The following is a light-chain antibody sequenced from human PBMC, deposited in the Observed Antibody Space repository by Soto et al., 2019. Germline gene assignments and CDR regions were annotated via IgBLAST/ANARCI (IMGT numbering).Light chain of an antibody. Sequence: EVVLTQTPGTLSLSPVGRACLSCRASQSVGTFLAWYQQRSGQAPRLLIYGASTRASGIPDRFSGSGSGTDFTLTISRLEPEDFGVYYCQQYGSSLTFGQGTKVDIK. CDR2: GAS. CDR1: QSVGTF. V-gene: IGKV3-20*01. CDR3: QQYGSSLT. J-gene: IGKJ1*01.